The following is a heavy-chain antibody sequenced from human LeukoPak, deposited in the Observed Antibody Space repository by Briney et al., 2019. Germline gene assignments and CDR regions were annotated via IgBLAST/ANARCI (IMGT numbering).Heavy chain of an antibody. CDR1: GGSIRSYY. J-gene: IGHJ3*02. V-gene: IGHV4-59*01. D-gene: IGHD4-17*01. Sequence: PSETLSLTCTVSGGSIRSYYWNWIRHPPGKGLEWIGNIYYSGSTNYNPSLKSRVSISVDTSKNQFSLKVNSVTAADTAVYYCARGPPPTRALDIWGRGTMVTVFS. CDR2: IYYSGST. CDR3: ARGPPPTRALDI.